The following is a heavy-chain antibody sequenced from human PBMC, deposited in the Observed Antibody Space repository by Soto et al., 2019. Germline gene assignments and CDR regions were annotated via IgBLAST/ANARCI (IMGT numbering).Heavy chain of an antibody. V-gene: IGHV3-23*01. J-gene: IGHJ5*02. CDR2: ISGGGGSK. CDR1: GFTVIIKK. CDR3: AKEKGYDSSGYSRRAFDP. Sequence: GSLRGSCEASGFTVIIKKKSWFRQAPGKGLDWVSAISGGGGSKYYADSVKGRFTISRDNSKNTLYLQINRLRAEDTAVYYCAKEKGYDSSGYSRRAFDPWGQGSLVTVSS. D-gene: IGHD3-22*01.